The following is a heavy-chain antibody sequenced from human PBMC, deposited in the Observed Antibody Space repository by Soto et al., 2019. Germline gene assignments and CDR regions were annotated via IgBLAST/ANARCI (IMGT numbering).Heavy chain of an antibody. CDR3: ARSDRGAFDI. CDR2: IQKDGSDK. CDR1: GFTLSNYW. Sequence: HPGGSLRLSCTASGFTLSNYWMGWVRQAPGKGLEWVANIQKDGSDKYYVDSVKGRFTISRDNPKNSLYLQMNSLRAEDTAVYYCARSDRGAFDIWGQGTMVTVSS. J-gene: IGHJ3*02. V-gene: IGHV3-7*01.